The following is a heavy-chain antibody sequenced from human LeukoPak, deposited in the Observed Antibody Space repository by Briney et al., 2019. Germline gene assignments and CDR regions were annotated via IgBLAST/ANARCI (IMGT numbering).Heavy chain of an antibody. Sequence: ETGGSLRLSCAASGFTFSSYAMHWVRQAPGKGLEWVAVISYNGSNKYYADSVKGRFTISRDNSKNTLYLQMNSLRAEDTAVYYCAREGQLGYFDYWGQGTLVTVSS. V-gene: IGHV3-30-3*01. D-gene: IGHD6-13*01. CDR3: AREGQLGYFDY. CDR1: GFTFSSYA. CDR2: ISYNGSNK. J-gene: IGHJ4*02.